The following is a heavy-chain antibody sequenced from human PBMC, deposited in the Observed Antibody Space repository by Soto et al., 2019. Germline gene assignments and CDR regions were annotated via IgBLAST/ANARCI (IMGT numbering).Heavy chain of an antibody. Sequence: PSETLSLTCTVSGGSISSYYWSWIRQPPGKGLEWIGYIYYSGSTNYNPSLKSRVTISVDTSKNQFSLKLSSVTAADTAVYYCARVVSDDFWSGDAGYYYGMDVWGQGTTVTVYS. D-gene: IGHD3-3*01. CDR2: IYYSGST. J-gene: IGHJ6*02. CDR3: ARVVSDDFWSGDAGYYYGMDV. V-gene: IGHV4-59*01. CDR1: GGSISSYY.